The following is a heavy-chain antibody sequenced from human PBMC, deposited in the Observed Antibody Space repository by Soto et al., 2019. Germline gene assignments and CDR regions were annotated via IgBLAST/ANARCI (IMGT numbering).Heavy chain of an antibody. Sequence: EVQLLESGGGLVQPGGSLTLSCAASGFTFSSYAMSWVRQAPGKGLEWVSTISGSGGSTFYADSVKGRFTISRDNSKNTLYLQKNSLRAEDTALYYCAKGKGSYASGGMDVWGQGTTVTVSS. CDR1: GFTFSSYA. D-gene: IGHD3-16*01. J-gene: IGHJ6*02. CDR2: ISGSGGST. V-gene: IGHV3-23*01. CDR3: AKGKGSYASGGMDV.